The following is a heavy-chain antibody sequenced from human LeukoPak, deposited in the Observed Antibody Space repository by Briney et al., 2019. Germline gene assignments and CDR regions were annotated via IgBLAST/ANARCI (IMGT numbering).Heavy chain of an antibody. V-gene: IGHV3-7*01. J-gene: IGHJ4*02. CDR2: IKQDGSER. CDR3: TRDTGGSGSYPDY. Sequence: GGSLRLSCAASGFTFSGYWRTWFRQTPGKGLEWGANIKQDGSERYFWDSVRDRFTISRDNAKNSLSLQMNSLRAEDTGVYYCTRDTGGSGSYPDYWGQGTLVTVSS. D-gene: IGHD1-26*01. CDR1: GFTFSGYW.